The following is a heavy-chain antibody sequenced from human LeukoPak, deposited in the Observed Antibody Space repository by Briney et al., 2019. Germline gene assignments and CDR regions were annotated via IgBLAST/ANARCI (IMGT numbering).Heavy chain of an antibody. V-gene: IGHV1-69*13. CDR2: IIPIFGTA. CDR3: AREDYYDSSGSSYYYYYGMDV. D-gene: IGHD3-22*01. J-gene: IGHJ6*02. CDR1: GGTFSSYA. Sequence: SVKVSCKASGGTFSSYAISWVRQAPGQGLEWMGGIIPIFGTANYAQKFQGRVTITADESTSTAYMELSSLRSEGTAVYYCAREDYYDSSGSSYYYYYGMDVWGQGTTVTVSS.